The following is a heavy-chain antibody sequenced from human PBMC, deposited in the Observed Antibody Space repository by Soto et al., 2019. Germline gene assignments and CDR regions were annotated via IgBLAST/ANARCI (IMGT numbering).Heavy chain of an antibody. Sequence: SHTLSLTCAISGYSVSSNSAAWNLIRQSPSRGLEWLGRTYYRSKWYNDYAVSVKSRITINPDTSKNQFSLQLNSVTPEDTAVYYCVRSITIFGVVTYYFDYWGQGTLVTVSS. CDR1: GYSVSSNSAA. J-gene: IGHJ4*02. V-gene: IGHV6-1*01. D-gene: IGHD3-3*01. CDR3: VRSITIFGVVTYYFDY. CDR2: TYYRSKWYN.